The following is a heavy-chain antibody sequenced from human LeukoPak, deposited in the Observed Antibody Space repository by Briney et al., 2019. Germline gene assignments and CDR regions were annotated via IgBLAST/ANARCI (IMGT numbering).Heavy chain of an antibody. D-gene: IGHD6-19*01. J-gene: IGHJ5*02. CDR1: GYSLTSYW. CDR2: IYPGDSDT. V-gene: IGHV5-51*01. Sequence: GESLKISCKGSGYSLTSYWIAWVRQMPGKGLEWMGIIYPGDSDTRYSPSFQGQVTISADKSISTAYLQWSSLKASDTAMYYCARLRQGSTGWYSWFDPWGQGTLVTVSS. CDR3: ARLRQGSTGWYSWFDP.